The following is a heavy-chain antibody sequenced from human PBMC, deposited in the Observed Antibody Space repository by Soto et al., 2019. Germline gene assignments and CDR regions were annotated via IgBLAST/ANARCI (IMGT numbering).Heavy chain of an antibody. CDR1: GGSISSGGYN. V-gene: IGHV4-31*03. D-gene: IGHD6-6*01. CDR2: IYYSGST. J-gene: IGHJ4*02. CDR3: ARAAGMAACRLSFDY. Sequence: LSLTCTVSGGSISSGGYNWSWIRQHPGKGLEWIVYIYYSGSTYYNPSLKSRVTISVDTSKNQFSLKLSSVTAADTAVYYCARAAGMAACRLSFDYWGQGTMVTVSS.